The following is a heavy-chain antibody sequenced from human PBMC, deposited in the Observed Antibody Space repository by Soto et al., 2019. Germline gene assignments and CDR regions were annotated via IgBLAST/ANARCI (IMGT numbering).Heavy chain of an antibody. J-gene: IGHJ4*02. CDR2: VYYSGST. CDR3: ARDGSGSYTPHDY. Sequence: SETLTLSCPVSGGSDSSGSYYWRWIRQPRGKALEWIGYVYYSGSTNYNPSLNRRVTISIDTSKSQFSLELSSVTAADTAVYFCARDGSGSYTPHDYWGQGTLDNVSS. V-gene: IGHV4-61*01. D-gene: IGHD3-10*01. CDR1: GGSDSSGSYY.